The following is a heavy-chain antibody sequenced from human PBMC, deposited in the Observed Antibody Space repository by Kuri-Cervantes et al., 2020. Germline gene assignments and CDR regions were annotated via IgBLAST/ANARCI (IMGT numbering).Heavy chain of an antibody. Sequence: ESLKISCTVSVGSFSSYYRSWIRQPPGKGLEWIGEINHSGSTTYNPSLKSRFIISLDTSTNQFSLKLSSVTAADTAVYYCAREPPADSGSYYRSPPVIYGMDVWGQGTTVTVSS. CDR1: VGSFSSYY. CDR2: INHSGST. J-gene: IGHJ6*02. V-gene: IGHV4-34*01. D-gene: IGHD3-10*01. CDR3: AREPPADSGSYYRSPPVIYGMDV.